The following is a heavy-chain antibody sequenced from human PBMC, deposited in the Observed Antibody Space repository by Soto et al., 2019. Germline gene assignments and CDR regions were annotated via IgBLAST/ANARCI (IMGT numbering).Heavy chain of an antibody. CDR2: ISYDGSNK. D-gene: IGHD6-19*01. CDR3: ARDRRSGWYFDY. V-gene: IGHV3-30-3*01. J-gene: IGHJ4*02. Sequence: ESGGGVVQPGRSLRLSCAASGFTFSSYAMHWVRQAPGKGLEWVAVISYDGSNKYYADSVKGRFIISRDNSKNTLYLQMNSLRAEDTAVYYCARDRRSGWYFDYWGQGTLVTVSS. CDR1: GFTFSSYA.